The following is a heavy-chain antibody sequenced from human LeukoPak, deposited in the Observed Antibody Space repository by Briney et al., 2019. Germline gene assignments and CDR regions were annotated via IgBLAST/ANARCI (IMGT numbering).Heavy chain of an antibody. V-gene: IGHV4-4*07. J-gene: IGHJ6*03. CDR2: IYTSGST. CDR1: GGSISSYY. Sequence: KPSETLSLTCTVSGGSISSYYWSWIRQPAGKGLEWIGRIYTSGSTNYNPSPKSRVTMSVDTSKNQFSLKLSSVTAADTAVYYCARDGAYSSSSSFYYYYYYTDVWGKGTTVTVSS. CDR3: ARDGAYSSSSSFYYYYYYTDV. D-gene: IGHD6-6*01.